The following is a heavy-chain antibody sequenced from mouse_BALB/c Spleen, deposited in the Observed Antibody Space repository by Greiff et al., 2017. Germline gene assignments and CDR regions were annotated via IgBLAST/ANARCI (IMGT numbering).Heavy chain of an antibody. Sequence: EVQLQQSGPGLVKPSQSLSLTCSVTGYSITSGYYWNWIRQFPGNKLEWMGYISYDGSNNYNPSLKNRISITRDTSKNQFFLKLNSVTTEDTATYYCARDQGSSYAMDYWGQGTSVTVSS. CDR1: GYSITSGYY. J-gene: IGHJ4*01. CDR3: ARDQGSSYAMDY. CDR2: ISYDGSN. V-gene: IGHV3-6*02. D-gene: IGHD1-1*01.